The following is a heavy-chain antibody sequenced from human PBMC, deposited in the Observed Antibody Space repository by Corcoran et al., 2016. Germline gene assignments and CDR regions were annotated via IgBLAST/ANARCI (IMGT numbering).Heavy chain of an antibody. V-gene: IGHV1-69*06. D-gene: IGHD3-3*01. CDR2: IIPIFGTA. J-gene: IGHJ6*02. Sequence: QVQLVQSGAEVKKPGSSVKVSCKASGGTFSSYAISWVRQAPGQGLEWMGGIIPIFGTANYAQKFQGRVTITADKSTSTAYMELSSLRSEDTAVYYCARGHGWDDFWSGYYTGYYYYYGMDVWGQGTTVTVSS. CDR1: GGTFSSYA. CDR3: ARGHGWDDFWSGYYTGYYYYYGMDV.